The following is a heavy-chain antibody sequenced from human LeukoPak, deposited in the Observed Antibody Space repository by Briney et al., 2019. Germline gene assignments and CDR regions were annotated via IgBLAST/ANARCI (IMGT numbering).Heavy chain of an antibody. J-gene: IGHJ4*02. Sequence: ASVKVSCKTSGYSFTTYGTNWVRQAPGQGLEWMGRITAYNGNTNYAHKFQGRFTMTTDTYTRTVYMELRGLKSNDTAVYYCARGVSNRWADFWGQGTLVTVSS. CDR1: GYSFTTYG. V-gene: IGHV1-18*01. CDR2: ITAYNGNT. CDR3: ARGVSNRWADF. D-gene: IGHD2/OR15-2a*01.